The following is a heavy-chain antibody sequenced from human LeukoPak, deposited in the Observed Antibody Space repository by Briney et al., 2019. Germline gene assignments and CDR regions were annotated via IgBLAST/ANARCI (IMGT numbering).Heavy chain of an antibody. J-gene: IGHJ4*02. CDR3: ARDDQDYGDYPYYFDY. V-gene: IGHV3-48*04. Sequence: GGSLRLSCAASGFTFSSYSMNWVRQAPGKGLEWVSYISSSSSTIYYADSVKGRFTISRDNAKNSLYLQMNSLRAEDTAVYYCARDDQDYGDYPYYFDYWGQGTLVTVSS. CDR1: GFTFSSYS. CDR2: ISSSSSTI. D-gene: IGHD4-17*01.